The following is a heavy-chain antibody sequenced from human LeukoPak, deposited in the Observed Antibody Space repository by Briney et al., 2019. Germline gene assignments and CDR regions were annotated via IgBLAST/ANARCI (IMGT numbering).Heavy chain of an antibody. CDR2: VSGSGGTT. V-gene: IGHV3-23*01. Sequence: LPGGSLRLSCAASGFTFDNYAMTWVRQAPGKGLEWVSLVSGSGGTTYYADSVKGRFTISRDNSKNTLYLQMNSLRVDDTAVYFCAKRDPRPSAFDIWGQGTLVTVSS. D-gene: IGHD3-9*01. CDR3: AKRDPRPSAFDI. J-gene: IGHJ4*02. CDR1: GFTFDNYA.